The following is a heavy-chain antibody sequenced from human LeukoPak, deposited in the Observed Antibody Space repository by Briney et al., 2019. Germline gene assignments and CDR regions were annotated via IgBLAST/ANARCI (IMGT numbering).Heavy chain of an antibody. V-gene: IGHV4-59*13. CDR1: GGSISSYY. CDR3: ARWDYGSGSYPPVGWFDP. CDR2: IYYSGSA. Sequence: SETLSLTCTVSGGSISSYYWSWIRQPPGKGLEWIGYIYYSGSANYNPSLKSRVTISVDTSKNQFSLKLSSVTAADTAVYYCARWDYGSGSYPPVGWFDPWGQGTLVTVSS. J-gene: IGHJ5*02. D-gene: IGHD3-10*01.